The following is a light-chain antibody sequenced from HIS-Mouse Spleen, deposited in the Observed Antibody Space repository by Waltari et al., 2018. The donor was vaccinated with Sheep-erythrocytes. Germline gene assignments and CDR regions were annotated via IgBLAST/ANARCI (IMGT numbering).Light chain of an antibody. CDR3: CSYAGSYTLV. Sequence: QSALTQPRSVSRAPGQPVTISCTAARSYGGGYHYYSSYQQHPGKAPKLMIYDVSKRPSGVPDRFSGSKSGNTTSLAISGLQAEDEADYYCCSYAGSYTLVFGGGTKLTVL. J-gene: IGLJ2*01. V-gene: IGLV2-11*01. CDR1: RSYGGGYHY. CDR2: DVS.